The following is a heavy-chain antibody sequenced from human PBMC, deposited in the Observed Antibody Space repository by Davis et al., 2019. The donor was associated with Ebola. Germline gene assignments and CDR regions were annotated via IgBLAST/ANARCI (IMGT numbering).Heavy chain of an antibody. V-gene: IGHV3-48*03. CDR3: ARADYGHNAPPYYLDY. D-gene: IGHD4-17*01. J-gene: IGHJ4*02. CDR1: GFTFSTSE. Sequence: GESLKISCAVSGFTFSTSEMNWVRQAPGKGLEWVSFIDTSGGTTNYADSVKGRFTISRDNAKNLLYLRMNSLRADDTAVYYCARADYGHNAPPYYLDYWGQGTLVTVSS. CDR2: IDTSGGTT.